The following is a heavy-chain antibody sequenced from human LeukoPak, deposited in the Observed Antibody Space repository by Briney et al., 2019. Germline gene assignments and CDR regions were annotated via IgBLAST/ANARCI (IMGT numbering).Heavy chain of an antibody. J-gene: IGHJ4*02. D-gene: IGHD3-3*01. CDR1: GGSISGNF. V-gene: IGHV4-59*01. CDR3: ARVTTIFGVDMYYFDY. Sequence: PSETLSLTCTVSGGSISGNFWSWIRQPPGKGLECIGYIYSSGSTSYNPSLKSRVTISLDTSKHQFSLKLTSVTAADTAVYYCARVTTIFGVDMYYFDYWGQGTLVTVSS. CDR2: IYSSGST.